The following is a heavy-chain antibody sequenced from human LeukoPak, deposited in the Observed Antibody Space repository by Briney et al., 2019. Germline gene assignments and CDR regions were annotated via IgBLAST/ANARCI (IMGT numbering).Heavy chain of an antibody. CDR3: ASPPRGNTKGAFDI. Sequence: SVKVSCKASGGTFSSYAISWVRQAPGQGLEWMGGIIPIFGTANYAQKFQGRVTITADESTSTAYMELSSLRSEDTAVYYCASPPRGNTKGAFDIWGQGTMVTVCS. J-gene: IGHJ3*02. V-gene: IGHV1-69*01. CDR1: GGTFSSYA. D-gene: IGHD1-1*01. CDR2: IIPIFGTA.